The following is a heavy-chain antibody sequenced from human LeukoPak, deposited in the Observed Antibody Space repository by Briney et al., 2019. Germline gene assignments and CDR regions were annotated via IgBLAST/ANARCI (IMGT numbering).Heavy chain of an antibody. Sequence: PGGSLRLSCAASGFTFSSYSMNWIRQPPGKGLEWIGSIYYSGSTYYNPSLKSRVTISVDTSKNQFSLKLSSVTAADTAVYYCARRYCSGGSCYSDNWFDPWGQGTLVTVSS. CDR1: GFTFSSYS. V-gene: IGHV4-39*01. CDR2: IYYSGST. D-gene: IGHD2-15*01. CDR3: ARRYCSGGSCYSDNWFDP. J-gene: IGHJ5*02.